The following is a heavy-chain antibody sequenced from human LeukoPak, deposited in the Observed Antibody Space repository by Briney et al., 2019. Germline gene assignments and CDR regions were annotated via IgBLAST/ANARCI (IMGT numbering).Heavy chain of an antibody. D-gene: IGHD3-3*01. CDR3: ARGRITIFGVAHDAFDI. Sequence: PGGSVRLSCAASGFTFSSYSTNWVRQAPGKGLEWVSSISSSSSYIYYADSVKGRFTISRDNAKNSLYLQMNSLRAEDTAVYYCARGRITIFGVAHDAFDIWGQGTMVTVSS. CDR2: ISSSSSYI. V-gene: IGHV3-21*01. J-gene: IGHJ3*02. CDR1: GFTFSSYS.